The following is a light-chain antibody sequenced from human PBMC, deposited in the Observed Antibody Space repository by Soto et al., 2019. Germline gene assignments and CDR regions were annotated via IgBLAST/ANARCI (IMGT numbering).Light chain of an antibody. V-gene: IGLV4-69*01. CDR2: VNSDGSY. CDR3: QTWATGSYV. J-gene: IGLJ1*01. Sequence: QLVLTQSPSASASLGASVKLTCTLSSGHSNYAIAWHQQQSEKGPRYLMKVNSDGSYSKGDGIPDRFSGSSSGAERYLSISSLQSEDEADYYCQTWATGSYVFGTGTKLTVL. CDR1: SGHSNYA.